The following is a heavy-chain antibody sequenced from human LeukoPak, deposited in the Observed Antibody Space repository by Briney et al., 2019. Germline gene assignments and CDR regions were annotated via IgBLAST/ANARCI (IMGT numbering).Heavy chain of an antibody. CDR2: IYYSGST. Sequence: SETLSLTCTVSGDSISSGDYYWSWIRQPAGKGLEWIGSIYYSGSTYYNPSLKSRVTISVDTSKNQFSLKLSSVTAADTAVYYCARGGSGSYGYYYYYMDVWGKGTTVTISS. CDR3: ARGGSGSYGYYYYYMDV. V-gene: IGHV4-39*01. D-gene: IGHD3-10*01. J-gene: IGHJ6*03. CDR1: GDSISSGDYY.